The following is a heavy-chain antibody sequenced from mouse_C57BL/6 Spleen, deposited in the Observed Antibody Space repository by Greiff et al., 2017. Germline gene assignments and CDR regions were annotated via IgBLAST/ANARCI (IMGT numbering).Heavy chain of an antibody. D-gene: IGHD1-1*01. CDR1: GYTFTSYW. J-gene: IGHJ2*01. CDR2: IYPGNSDT. CDR3: TGGDYYGSSYFDY. V-gene: IGHV1-5*01. Sequence: EVQLQESGTVLARPGASVKMSCKTSGYTFTSYWMHWVKQRPGQGLEWIGAIYPGNSDTSYNQKFKGKAKLTAVTSASTAYMELSSLTNEDSAVYYCTGGDYYGSSYFDYWGQGTTLTVSS.